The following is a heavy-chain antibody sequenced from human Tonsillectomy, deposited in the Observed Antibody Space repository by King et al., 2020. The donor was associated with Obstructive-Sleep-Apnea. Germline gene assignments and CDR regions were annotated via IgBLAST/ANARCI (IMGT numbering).Heavy chain of an antibody. Sequence: HVQLVESGGGLVKPGGSLRLSCAASGFTFSDYYMGWIRQAPGKGLEWISYISSTGSTVYYADPVKGRFTLSRDNANNSLSLQRNSLTVEDTAVYYCARRDFWSTNWHPYYWGQGTLVTVSS. CDR1: GFTFSDYY. CDR2: ISSTGSTV. D-gene: IGHD3-3*01. J-gene: IGHJ4*02. CDR3: ARRDFWSTNWHPYY. V-gene: IGHV3-11*01.